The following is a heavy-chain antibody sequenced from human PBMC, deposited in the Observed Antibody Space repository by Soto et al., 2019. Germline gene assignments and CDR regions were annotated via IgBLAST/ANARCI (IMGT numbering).Heavy chain of an antibody. J-gene: IGHJ6*02. Sequence: AAVKVSCKASGDTFTGYYVHWVRQAPGQGLEWMGWINPNSGDTYLAQRFQGRVTMNRDTSIGTAYMELRCLTSDYTAEYYCAKGGAIVAAGTRVYLYNAMDVWGQGTTVTVSS. CDR2: INPNSGDT. V-gene: IGHV1-2*02. D-gene: IGHD1-26*01. CDR1: GDTFTGYY. CDR3: AKGGAIVAAGTRVYLYNAMDV.